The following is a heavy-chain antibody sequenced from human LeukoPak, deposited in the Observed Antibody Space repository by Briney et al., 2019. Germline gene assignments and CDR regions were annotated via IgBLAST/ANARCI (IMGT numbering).Heavy chain of an antibody. CDR2: IYHSGST. Sequence: SETLSLTCTVSGGSIRSSSYYWGWIRQPPGKGLEWIGTIYHSGSTYYNPPLKSRVTISVDTSKNQFSLKLTSVTAADTAVYYCARRRGPSYYLSNIFGYWGQGTLVTVSS. J-gene: IGHJ4*02. CDR1: GGSIRSSSYY. CDR3: ARRRGPSYYLSNIFGY. V-gene: IGHV4-39*01. D-gene: IGHD3-22*01.